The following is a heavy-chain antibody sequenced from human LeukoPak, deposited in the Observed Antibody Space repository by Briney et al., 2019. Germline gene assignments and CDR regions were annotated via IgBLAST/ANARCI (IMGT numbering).Heavy chain of an antibody. CDR3: ARDMTD. CDR2: IYSGGST. Sequence: GGSLRLSCAASGFTLSSSYMTWVRQAPGKGLEWVSVIYSGGSTYYADSVKGRFTISRDNSKNTLYLHMNSLRAEDTAVYYCARDMTDWGQGTLVTVSS. CDR1: GFTLSSSY. V-gene: IGHV3-53*01. J-gene: IGHJ4*02.